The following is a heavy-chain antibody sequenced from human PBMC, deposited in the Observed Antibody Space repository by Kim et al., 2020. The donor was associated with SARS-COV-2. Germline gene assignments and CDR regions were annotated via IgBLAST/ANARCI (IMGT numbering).Heavy chain of an antibody. Sequence: ASVKVSCKASGYTFTSYYMHWVRQAPGQGLEWMEIINPSGGSTSYAQKFQGRVTMTRDTSTSTVYMELSSLRSEDTAVYYCAREDILTGYFVYGMDVWGQGTTVPVSS. CDR1: GYTFTSYY. J-gene: IGHJ6*02. V-gene: IGHV1-46*01. CDR3: AREDILTGYFVYGMDV. CDR2: INPSGGST. D-gene: IGHD3-9*01.